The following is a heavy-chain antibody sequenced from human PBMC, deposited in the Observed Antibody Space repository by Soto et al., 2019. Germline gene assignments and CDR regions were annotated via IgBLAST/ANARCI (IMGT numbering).Heavy chain of an antibody. D-gene: IGHD3-10*01. J-gene: IGHJ4*02. CDR2: ISYDGSIK. V-gene: IGHV3-30-3*01. CDR1: GFTFSSHS. CDR3: AREWSTSGDLDY. Sequence: QVQLVESGGGVVQPGRSLRLSCAASGFTFSSHSIQWVRQAPGKGLEWVAVISYDGSIKYYADSVKGRFTISRDNSKNTAYLQMNRLRAEDTAVVYCAREWSTSGDLDYWGQGTLVIVSS.